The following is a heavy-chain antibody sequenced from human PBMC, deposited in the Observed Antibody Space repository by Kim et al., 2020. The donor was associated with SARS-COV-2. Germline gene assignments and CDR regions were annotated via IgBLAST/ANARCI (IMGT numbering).Heavy chain of an antibody. D-gene: IGHD3-16*02. J-gene: IGHJ5*02. Sequence: ASVKVSCKASGYTFTSYGISWVRQAPGQGLEWMGWISAYNGNTNYAQKLQGRVTMTTDTSTSTAYMELRSLRSDDTAVYYCARGLMITFGGVIVGGFDPWGQGTLVTVSS. CDR2: ISAYNGNT. V-gene: IGHV1-18*01. CDR3: ARGLMITFGGVIVGGFDP. CDR1: GYTFTSYG.